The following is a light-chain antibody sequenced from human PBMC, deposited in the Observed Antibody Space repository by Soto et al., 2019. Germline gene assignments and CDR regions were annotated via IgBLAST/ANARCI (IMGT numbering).Light chain of an antibody. CDR3: CSYAGGTTFA. CDR1: SSDVGSYNL. V-gene: IGLV2-23*02. CDR2: EVT. Sequence: QSALTQPASVSGSPGQSITISCTGASSDVGSYNLVSWYQQHPGKAPKLIIYEVTKRPSGVSNRFSGSKSGNTASLTISGLQAEDEADYYCCSYAGGTTFAFGGGTKVTVL. J-gene: IGLJ2*01.